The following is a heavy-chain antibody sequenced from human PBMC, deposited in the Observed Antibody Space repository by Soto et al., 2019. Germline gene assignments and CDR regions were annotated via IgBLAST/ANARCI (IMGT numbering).Heavy chain of an antibody. CDR2: IIPIFGTR. CDR3: ARGLTPTYGYNYGMDV. V-gene: IGHV1-69*06. Sequence: QVQLVHSGAEVKKPGSSVKVSCQASGGTFSSYAINWVRQAPGQGLEWMGGIIPIFGTRKYAQKFQGRVTITADKSTSTAYMELSSLRSEDTAVYYCARGLTPTYGYNYGMDVWGQGTTVTVSS. CDR1: GGTFSSYA. D-gene: IGHD7-27*01. J-gene: IGHJ6*02.